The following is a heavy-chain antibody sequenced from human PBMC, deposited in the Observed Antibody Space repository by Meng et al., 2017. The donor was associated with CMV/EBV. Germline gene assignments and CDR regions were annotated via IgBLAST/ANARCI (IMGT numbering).Heavy chain of an antibody. D-gene: IGHD5-18*01. CDR1: GFTFSSYG. Sequence: GGSLRLSCAASGFTFSSYGMHWVRQAPGKGLEWVAFIRYDGSNKYYADSVKGRFTISRDNSKNTLYLQMNSLRAEDTAVYYCAKRLNTAMVIILIGDFDYWGQGTLVTVSS. J-gene: IGHJ4*02. V-gene: IGHV3-30*02. CDR2: IRYDGSNK. CDR3: AKRLNTAMVIILIGDFDY.